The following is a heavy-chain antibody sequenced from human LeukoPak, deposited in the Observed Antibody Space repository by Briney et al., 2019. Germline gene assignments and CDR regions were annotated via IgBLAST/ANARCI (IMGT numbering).Heavy chain of an antibody. D-gene: IGHD3-10*01. CDR3: AKDLFWFDP. CDR1: GFTFSSYW. J-gene: IGHJ5*02. Sequence: GSLRLSCAASGFTFSSYWMSWVRQAPGKGLEGVANIKKDGSERYYVDSVKGGFTISRDNAKNSLYLQMNSLRVEDTAVYYCAKDLFWFDPWGQGTLVTVSS. V-gene: IGHV3-7*01. CDR2: IKKDGSER.